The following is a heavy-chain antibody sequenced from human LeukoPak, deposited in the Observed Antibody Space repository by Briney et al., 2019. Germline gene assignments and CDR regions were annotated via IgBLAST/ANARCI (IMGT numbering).Heavy chain of an antibody. D-gene: IGHD3-3*01. CDR1: GYTLTSYG. Sequence: ASVKVSCKASGYTLTSYGTSWVRQAPGQGLEWMGWISAYNGNTNYAQKLQGRVTMTTDTSTSTAYMELRSLRSDDTAVYYCARDVDGYDFWSGYYGYYGMDVWGQGTTVTVSS. CDR3: ARDVDGYDFWSGYYGYYGMDV. V-gene: IGHV1-18*01. CDR2: ISAYNGNT. J-gene: IGHJ6*02.